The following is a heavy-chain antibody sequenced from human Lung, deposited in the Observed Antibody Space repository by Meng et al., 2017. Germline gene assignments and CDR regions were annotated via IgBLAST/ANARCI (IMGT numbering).Heavy chain of an antibody. CDR2: INPKSGDT. Sequence: QVQLVQLGAEVQTPGASVKVSCKPSGYNFPDYYIHWVRRAPGQGLEWMGRINPKSGDTHYAQKFQARVTMTGDTSISTAYMELSGLRSDDTAMYYCARDEDISAAGKLFGDYWGQGTLVTVSS. V-gene: IGHV1-2*06. CDR1: GYNFPDYY. J-gene: IGHJ4*02. CDR3: ARDEDISAAGKLFGDY. D-gene: IGHD6-25*01.